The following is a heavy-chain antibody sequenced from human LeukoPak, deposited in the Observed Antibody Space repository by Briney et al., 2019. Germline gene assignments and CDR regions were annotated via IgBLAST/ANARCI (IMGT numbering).Heavy chain of an antibody. D-gene: IGHD6-19*01. Sequence: PSETLSLTCTVSGGSINNYYWSWIRQPPGKGLEWIGYIYYSGSTTYNPSLKSRATISVHTSKNQLSLKLSSVTAADTAVYYCARVSRLPSGYFDFWGQGTLVTVSS. CDR3: ARVSRLPSGYFDF. J-gene: IGHJ4*02. V-gene: IGHV4-59*01. CDR2: IYYSGST. CDR1: GGSINNYY.